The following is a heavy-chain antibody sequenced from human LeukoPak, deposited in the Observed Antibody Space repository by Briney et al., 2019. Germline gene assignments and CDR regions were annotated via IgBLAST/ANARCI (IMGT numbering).Heavy chain of an antibody. Sequence: PGGSLRPSCTASGFTFSGAWMSWVRQAPGKGLECIGRIKARSDGGTTDYAGPATGRFTISRDDSENTVYLHIHSLKTDDIALYYCTTGGDLWSTYPDHWGQGILVTVSS. CDR3: TTGGDLWSTYPDH. CDR2: IKARSDGGTT. D-gene: IGHD3-3*01. V-gene: IGHV3-15*01. J-gene: IGHJ4*02. CDR1: GFTFSGAW.